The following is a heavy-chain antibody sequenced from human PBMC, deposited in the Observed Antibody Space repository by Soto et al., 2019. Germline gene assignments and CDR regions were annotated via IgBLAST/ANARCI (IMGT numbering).Heavy chain of an antibody. D-gene: IGHD4-17*01. CDR2: ISGTASRT. CDR3: AKDTRPYGGKPRQLCDY. CDR1: GFTPTTTP. J-gene: IGHJ4*02. Sequence: GGSLRLSCAGSGFTPTTTPLSWVRQPPGKGLEWVTTISGTASRTYYVDSVKGRFFISRDNSKNTVTLQMNSLRAEDTAVYYCAKDTRPYGGKPRQLCDYWGQGTLVTVSS. V-gene: IGHV3-23*01.